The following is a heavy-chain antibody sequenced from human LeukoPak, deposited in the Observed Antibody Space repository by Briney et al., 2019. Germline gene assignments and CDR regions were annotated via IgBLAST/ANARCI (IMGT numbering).Heavy chain of an antibody. Sequence: GGSLRLSCAASGFTVSSNYMSWVRQAPGKGLEWVSVIYSGGSTYYADSVKGRFTISRDNSKNTLYLQMNSLRAEDTAVYYCAREPRYFVAAAGSRPRDYWGQGTLVTVSS. V-gene: IGHV3-53*01. J-gene: IGHJ4*02. D-gene: IGHD6-13*01. CDR3: AREPRYFVAAAGSRPRDY. CDR1: GFTVSSNY. CDR2: IYSGGST.